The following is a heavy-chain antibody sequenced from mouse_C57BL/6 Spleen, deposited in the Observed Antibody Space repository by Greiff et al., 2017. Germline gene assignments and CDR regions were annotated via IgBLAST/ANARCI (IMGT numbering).Heavy chain of an antibody. V-gene: IGHV1-4*01. J-gene: IGHJ3*01. CDR2: INPSSGYT. D-gene: IGHD3-2*01. Sequence: VQLQQSGAELARPGASVKMSCKASGYTFTSYTMHWVKQRPGQGLEWIGYINPSSGYTKYNQKFKDKATLTADKSSSTAYMQLRSLTSEDSAVYYCARDSSATRAWFAYWGQGTLVTVSA. CDR1: GYTFTSYT. CDR3: ARDSSATRAWFAY.